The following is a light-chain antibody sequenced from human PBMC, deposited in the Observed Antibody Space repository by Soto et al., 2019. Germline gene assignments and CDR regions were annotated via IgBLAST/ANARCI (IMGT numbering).Light chain of an antibody. CDR3: AAWDDSLNGHVV. CDR2: SNN. Sequence: QSVLTQPPSASGTPGQRVTISCSGSSSNIGSNTVNWYQQLPGTAPKLLIYSNNQRPSGVPDRFSGSKSGTSASLAIRGLQSEDEADYYCAAWDDSLNGHVVFGGGTKLTV. J-gene: IGLJ2*01. CDR1: SSNIGSNT. V-gene: IGLV1-44*01.